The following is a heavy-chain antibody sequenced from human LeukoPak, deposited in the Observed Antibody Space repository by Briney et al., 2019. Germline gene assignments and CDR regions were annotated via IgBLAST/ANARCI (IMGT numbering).Heavy chain of an antibody. D-gene: IGHD6-19*01. CDR2: ISAYNGNT. V-gene: IGHV1-18*01. CDR1: GYTFTSYG. Sequence: ASGTVSCTASGYTFTSYGISWVRQAPGQGLEWMGWISAYNGNTNYAQKLQGRVTMTTDTSTSTAYMELRSLRSDDTAVYYCARDDSSGWYATGGYFDYWGQGTLVTVSS. CDR3: ARDDSSGWYATGGYFDY. J-gene: IGHJ4*02.